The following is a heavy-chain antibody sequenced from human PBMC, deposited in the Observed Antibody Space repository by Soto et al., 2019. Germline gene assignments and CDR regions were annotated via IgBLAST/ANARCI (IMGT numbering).Heavy chain of an antibody. CDR2: ISSSSSYI. J-gene: IGHJ4*02. Sequence: GGSLRLSCAASGFTFSSYSMNWVRKAPGKGLEGVSSISSSSSYIYYADSVKGRFTISRDNAKNSLYLQMNSLRAEDTAVYYCAREGSSSWYFDYWGQGTLVTVSS. CDR1: GFTFSSYS. CDR3: AREGSSSWYFDY. D-gene: IGHD6-13*01. V-gene: IGHV3-21*01.